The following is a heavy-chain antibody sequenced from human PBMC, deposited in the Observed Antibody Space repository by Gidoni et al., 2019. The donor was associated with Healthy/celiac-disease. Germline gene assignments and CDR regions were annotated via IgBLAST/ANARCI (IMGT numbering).Heavy chain of an antibody. J-gene: IGHJ4*02. D-gene: IGHD6-19*01. V-gene: IGHV4-34*01. CDR3: ARAGYSSGWYSRY. CDR1: GGSFSGYY. CDR2: INHSGST. Sequence: QVQLQQWGAGLLKPSETLSLTCAVYGGSFSGYYWSWIRQPPGKGLEWIGEINHSGSTNYNPSLKSRVTISVDTSKNQFSLKLSSVTAADTAVYYCARAGYSSGWYSRYWGQGTLVTVSS.